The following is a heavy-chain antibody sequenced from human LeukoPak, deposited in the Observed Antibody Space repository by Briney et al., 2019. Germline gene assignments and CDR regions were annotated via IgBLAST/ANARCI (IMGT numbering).Heavy chain of an antibody. CDR3: ARWGNYGSGSLDVYYYYMDV. CDR1: SESFSGYY. CDR2: IYYSGST. Sequence: PSETLSLTCAIYSESFSGYYWSWIRQPPGKGLEWIGYIYYSGSTNYNPSLKSRVTISVDTSKNQFSLKLSSVTAADTAVYYCARWGNYGSGSLDVYYYYMDVWGKGTTVTISS. D-gene: IGHD3-10*01. J-gene: IGHJ6*03. V-gene: IGHV4-59*01.